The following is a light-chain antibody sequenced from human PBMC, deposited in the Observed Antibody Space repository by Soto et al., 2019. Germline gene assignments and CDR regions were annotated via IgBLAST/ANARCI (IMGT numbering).Light chain of an antibody. CDR3: QQRTNWLT. CDR2: DAS. J-gene: IGKJ4*01. Sequence: EIVLTQSPATLSLSPGERAPLSCRASQSVRNYLAWYQQKPGQAPRLLIYDASNRATGIPARFSGSGSGTDFTLTISSLEPEDFAVYYCQQRTNWLTFGGGTKVEIK. V-gene: IGKV3-11*01. CDR1: QSVRNY.